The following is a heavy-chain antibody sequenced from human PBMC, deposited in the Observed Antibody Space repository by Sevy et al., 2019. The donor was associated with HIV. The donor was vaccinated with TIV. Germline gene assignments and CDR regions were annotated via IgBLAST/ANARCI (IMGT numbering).Heavy chain of an antibody. Sequence: GGSLRLSCAASGFTFSSYSMNWVRQAPGKGLEWVSSISSSSSYIYYADSVKGRFTISRDNAKNSLYLQMNSLRAEDTAVYYCARGDSPPYDSSGYYLAPYYFDYWGQRTLVTVSS. CDR1: GFTFSSYS. CDR3: ARGDSPPYDSSGYYLAPYYFDY. D-gene: IGHD3-22*01. J-gene: IGHJ4*02. CDR2: ISSSSSYI. V-gene: IGHV3-21*01.